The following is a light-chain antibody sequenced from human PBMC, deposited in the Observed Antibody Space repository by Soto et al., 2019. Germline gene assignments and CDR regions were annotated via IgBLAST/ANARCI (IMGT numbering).Light chain of an antibody. CDR3: QQYGSSPLYT. V-gene: IGKV3-20*01. CDR1: QSVSSSY. CDR2: GAS. J-gene: IGKJ2*01. Sequence: EIVLTQSPDTLSLSPGERATLSCRASQSVSSSYLAWYQQKHGQAPRLLIYGASSRATGIPDRFSGSGSGTDFTLTISRLEPEDFAVYYCQQYGSSPLYTFGQGTKLEIK.